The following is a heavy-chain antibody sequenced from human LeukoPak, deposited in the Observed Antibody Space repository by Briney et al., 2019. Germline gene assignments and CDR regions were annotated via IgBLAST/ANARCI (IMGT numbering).Heavy chain of an antibody. D-gene: IGHD7-27*01. CDR3: ARGSNWGDY. CDR2: FSNSGTT. CDR1: GASISDYY. J-gene: IGHJ4*02. Sequence: PSETLSLTCTVSGASISDYYWSWIRHPPGKGLEWIGFFSNSGTTNYNPSLKSRVTMSVDTSKNQFSLKLSSVTAADTAVYYCARGSNWGDYWGQGTLVTVSS. V-gene: IGHV4-59*12.